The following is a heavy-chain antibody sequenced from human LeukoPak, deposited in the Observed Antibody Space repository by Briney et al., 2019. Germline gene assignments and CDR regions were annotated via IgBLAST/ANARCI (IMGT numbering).Heavy chain of an antibody. CDR3: AKLVIAVAAGGDY. V-gene: IGHV3-30*18. CDR1: GFTFSSYG. Sequence: GRSLRLSCAASGFTFSSYGMHWVRQAPGKGLEWVAVISYDGSNKYYADSVKGRFTISRDNSKNTLYPQMNSLRAEDTAVYYCAKLVIAVAAGGDYWGQGTLVTVSS. D-gene: IGHD6-19*01. J-gene: IGHJ4*02. CDR2: ISYDGSNK.